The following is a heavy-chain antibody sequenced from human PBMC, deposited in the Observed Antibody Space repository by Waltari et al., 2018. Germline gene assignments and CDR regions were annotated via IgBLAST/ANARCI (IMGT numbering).Heavy chain of an antibody. D-gene: IGHD4-17*01. CDR3: AKSHDYPNWFDP. Sequence: EVQLLESGGGLVQPGGSLRLSCGASGFTFRSYAMRWVRQAPGKGLEWVSAISGSGGSTYYADSVKGRFTISRDNSKNTLYLQMNSLRAEDTAVYYCAKSHDYPNWFDPWGQGTLVTVSS. CDR2: ISGSGGST. V-gene: IGHV3-23*01. J-gene: IGHJ5*02. CDR1: GFTFRSYA.